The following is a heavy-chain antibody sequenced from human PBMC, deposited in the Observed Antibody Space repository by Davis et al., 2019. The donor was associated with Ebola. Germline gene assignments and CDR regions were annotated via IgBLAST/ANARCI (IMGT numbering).Heavy chain of an antibody. Sequence: LKISCAASGFTFRSYWMSWVRQAPGKGLEWVAKIKEDGSEKLEVDSVKGRFTISRDNAKDSLYLQMNSLRAEDTAVYYCARGSRNMDVWGQGTTVTVSS. CDR3: ARGSRNMDV. CDR1: GFTFRSYW. J-gene: IGHJ6*02. V-gene: IGHV3-7*03. CDR2: IKEDGSEK.